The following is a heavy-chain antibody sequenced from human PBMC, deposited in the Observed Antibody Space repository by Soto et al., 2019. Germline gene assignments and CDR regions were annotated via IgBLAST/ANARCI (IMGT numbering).Heavy chain of an antibody. D-gene: IGHD3-3*01. CDR2: INHTKNT. CDR1: GGSSSGYY. CDR3: ARIDDFWSGRYFYMDV. Sequence: SETLSLTCAIYGGSSSGYYWSWIRQPPGKGLEWIGEINHTKNTHYSPSLKSRVSISVDTSNNQFSLRLSSVTAADTAVYYCARIDDFWSGRYFYMDVWGKGTTVTVSS. J-gene: IGHJ6*03. V-gene: IGHV4-34*01.